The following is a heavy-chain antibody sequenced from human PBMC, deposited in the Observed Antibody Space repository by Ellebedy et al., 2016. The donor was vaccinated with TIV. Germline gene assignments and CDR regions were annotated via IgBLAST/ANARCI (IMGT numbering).Heavy chain of an antibody. CDR1: EFTFSNYG. CDR3: AKEISAKPSNGWPLNY. Sequence: PGGSLRLSCAASEFTFSNYGMHWVRQAPGEGLEWVAVIAHDGSIKYYADSVKGRFTVSRDNSRNPLYLQMDSLRVEGTSVYYCAKEISAKPSNGWPLNYWGQGTLVTVSS. V-gene: IGHV3-30*18. D-gene: IGHD6-19*01. CDR2: IAHDGSIK. J-gene: IGHJ4*02.